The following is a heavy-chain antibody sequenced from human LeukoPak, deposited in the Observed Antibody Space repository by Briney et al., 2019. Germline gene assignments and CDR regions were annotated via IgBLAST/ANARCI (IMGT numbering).Heavy chain of an antibody. Sequence: ASVKVSCKASGYTFTSYGISWVRQAPGQGLEWMVWISAYDGNTNYAQKLQGRVTMTTDTSTSTAYMELRSLRSDDTAVYYCARPLGYCSSTSCYGGTVFDYWGQGTLVTVSS. J-gene: IGHJ4*02. D-gene: IGHD2-2*01. CDR2: ISAYDGNT. CDR3: ARPLGYCSSTSCYGGTVFDY. CDR1: GYTFTSYG. V-gene: IGHV1-18*01.